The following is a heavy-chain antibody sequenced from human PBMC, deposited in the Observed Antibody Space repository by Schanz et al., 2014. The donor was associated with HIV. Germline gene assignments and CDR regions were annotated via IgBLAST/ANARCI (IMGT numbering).Heavy chain of an antibody. V-gene: IGHV1-69*06. CDR1: GYTFTNYA. CDR2: ITPIFGTT. CDR3: ARTVVPAKREYAMDV. D-gene: IGHD2-2*01. J-gene: IGHJ6*02. Sequence: QVQLVQSGAEVMKPGAPVKVSCKASGYTFTNYAITWVRQAPGQGLEWMGGITPIFGTTNYAQKFQGRVTITADKSTTTSYMELSSLRSEDTAVYYCARTVVPAKREYAMDVWGQGTTVTVSS.